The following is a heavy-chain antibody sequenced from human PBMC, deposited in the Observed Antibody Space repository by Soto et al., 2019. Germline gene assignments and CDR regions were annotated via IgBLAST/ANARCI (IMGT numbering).Heavy chain of an antibody. CDR3: AREYYYGSGPGY. CDR1: GYTFTSYG. Sequence: QVQLVQSGAEVKKPGASVKVSCKASGYTFTSYGISWVRQAPGQGLEWMGWISAYNGNTNYAQKLQGRVTMTRDTATSTAYMERRSLRADDTAVYYWAREYYYGSGPGYWGQGTEVTVSS. CDR2: ISAYNGNT. J-gene: IGHJ4*02. D-gene: IGHD3-10*01. V-gene: IGHV1-18*01.